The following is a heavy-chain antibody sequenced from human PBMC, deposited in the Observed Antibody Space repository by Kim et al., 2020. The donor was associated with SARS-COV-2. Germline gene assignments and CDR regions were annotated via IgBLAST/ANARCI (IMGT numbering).Heavy chain of an antibody. Sequence: ASVKVSCKASGYTFTSYGISWVRQAPGQGLEWMGWISAYNVNSNYAQKLQGRVTMTTDTSTSTAYMELRSLRSAETAVYYCARDRSYDILTGYRALDAFDIWGQGTMVTDSA. CDR2: ISAYNVNS. V-gene: IGHV1-18*01. D-gene: IGHD3-9*01. CDR1: GYTFTSYG. CDR3: ARDRSYDILTGYRALDAFDI. J-gene: IGHJ3*02.